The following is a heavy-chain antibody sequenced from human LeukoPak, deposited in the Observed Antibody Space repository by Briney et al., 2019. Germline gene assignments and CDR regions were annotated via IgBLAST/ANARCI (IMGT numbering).Heavy chain of an antibody. V-gene: IGHV1-18*01. CDR2: ISAYNGNT. J-gene: IGHJ5*02. Sequence: ASVKVSCKASGYTFTSYGINWVRQAPGQGLEWMGWISAYNGNTNYAQKLQGRVTMTTDTSTSTAYMELRSLRSDDTAVYYCARDNGGLWFGELLYNWFDPWGQGTLVTVSS. CDR3: ARDNGGLWFGELLYNWFDP. CDR1: GYTFTSYG. D-gene: IGHD3-10*01.